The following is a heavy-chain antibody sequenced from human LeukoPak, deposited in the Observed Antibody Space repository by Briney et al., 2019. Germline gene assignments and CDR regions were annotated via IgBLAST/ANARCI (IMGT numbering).Heavy chain of an antibody. CDR2: INTNTGNP. J-gene: IGHJ4*02. Sequence: ASVKVSCKASGYTFTSYAMNWVRQAPGQGLEWMGWINTNTGNPTYAQGFTGRFVFSLDTSVSTAYLQISSLKAEDTAVYYCARGSPRITMVRGVNPADYWGQGTLVTVSS. CDR3: ARGSPRITMVRGVNPADY. D-gene: IGHD3-10*01. V-gene: IGHV7-4-1*02. CDR1: GYTFTSYA.